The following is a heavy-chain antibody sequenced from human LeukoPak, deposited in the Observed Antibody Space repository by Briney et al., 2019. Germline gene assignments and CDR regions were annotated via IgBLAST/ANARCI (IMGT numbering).Heavy chain of an antibody. CDR1: GFTFSSYA. D-gene: IGHD4-17*01. CDR3: ARARSTVTTVSGYFDY. Sequence: GGSLRLSCAASGFTFSSYARHWARQPPGKGLEYFSAISDGGGTYYANSVKGRFTISRDNSKNTLYLQMGSLRAEDMAIYYCARARSTVTTVSGYFDYWGQGTLVTVSS. J-gene: IGHJ4*02. V-gene: IGHV3-64*01. CDR2: ISDGGGT.